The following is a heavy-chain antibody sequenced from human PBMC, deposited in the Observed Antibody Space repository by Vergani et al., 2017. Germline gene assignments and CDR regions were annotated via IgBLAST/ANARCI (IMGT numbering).Heavy chain of an antibody. V-gene: IGHV1-3*02. CDR3: ARGGEVAGTFGWFDP. CDR1: GYTFTSYA. CDR2: SNAGNGNT. D-gene: IGHD6-19*01. J-gene: IGHJ5*02. Sequence: QVQLVQSGAEVKKPGASVKVSCKASGYTFTSYAMHWVRQAPGQRLEWMGWSNAGNGNTKYSQEFQGRVTITRDTSASTAYMELRSLRSDDTAVYYCARGGEVAGTFGWFDPWGQGTLVTVSS.